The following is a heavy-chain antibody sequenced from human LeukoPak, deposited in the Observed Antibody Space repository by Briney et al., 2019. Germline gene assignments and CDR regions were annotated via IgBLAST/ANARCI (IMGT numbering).Heavy chain of an antibody. CDR3: ARDPGSGYEEHFDY. J-gene: IGHJ4*02. V-gene: IGHV3-11*01. D-gene: IGHD5-12*01. Sequence: GSLRLSCAASGFIFSDYYMSWIRQAPGKGLEWVSYISSSGSTMYYTDSVKGRFTISRDNAKDSLNLQMNSLRAEDTAVYYCARDPGSGYEEHFDYWGQGTLVTVSS. CDR2: ISSSGSTM. CDR1: GFIFSDYY.